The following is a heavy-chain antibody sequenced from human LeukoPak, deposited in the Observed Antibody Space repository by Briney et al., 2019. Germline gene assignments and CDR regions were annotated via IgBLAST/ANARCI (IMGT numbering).Heavy chain of an antibody. CDR2: IYYSGST. CDR1: GDSISSGADY. Sequence: PSETLSLTCSVPGDSISSGADYWSWIRQHPGKGLEWIGYIYYSGSTYYNPSLKSRVTISLDTSKNQFSLKLSSVTAADTAVYYCARDYYDSTGYYNYCDYWGQGTLVTVSS. V-gene: IGHV4-31*03. D-gene: IGHD3-22*01. CDR3: ARDYYDSTGYYNYCDY. J-gene: IGHJ4*02.